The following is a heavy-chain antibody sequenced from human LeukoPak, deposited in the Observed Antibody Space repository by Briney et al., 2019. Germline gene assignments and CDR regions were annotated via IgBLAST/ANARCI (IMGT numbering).Heavy chain of an antibody. CDR2: IYYSGST. D-gene: IGHD3-22*01. Sequence: SETLSLTCTVSGGSISSGDYYWSWIRQPPGKGLEWIGYIYYSGSTYYNPSLKSRVTISVDTSKNQFSLKLSSVTAADTAVYYCARGNIPADSSGYYDDYWGQGTLVTVSS. CDR3: ARGNIPADSSGYYDDY. CDR1: GGSISSGDYY. V-gene: IGHV4-30-4*01. J-gene: IGHJ4*02.